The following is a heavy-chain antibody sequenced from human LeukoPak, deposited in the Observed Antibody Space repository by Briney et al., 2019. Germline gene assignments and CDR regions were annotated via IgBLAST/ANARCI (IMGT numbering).Heavy chain of an antibody. CDR3: AKDPGPDAFDI. V-gene: IGHV3-21*01. Sequence: GGSLRLSCAASGFTFSSYSMTWVRQAPGKGLEWVSSISSSSSYIYYADSVKGRFTISRDNAKNSLYLQMNSLRAEDTAVYYCAKDPGPDAFDIWGQGTMVTVSS. CDR1: GFTFSSYS. J-gene: IGHJ3*02. CDR2: ISSSSSYI.